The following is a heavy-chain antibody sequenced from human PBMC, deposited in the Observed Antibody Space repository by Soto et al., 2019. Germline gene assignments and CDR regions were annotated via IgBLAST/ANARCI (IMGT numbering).Heavy chain of an antibody. D-gene: IGHD3-9*01. Sequence: GGSLKLSCAASRFSVTRHAMHWVRQAPGKGLEWVAVISHDGRQKHYIDSVRGRFTLSRDESDNTVYLQMNSLRREDTAMYYCAKDVYFDSYYFDQWGQGTLVTVSS. CDR1: RFSVTRHA. J-gene: IGHJ4*02. CDR3: AKDVYFDSYYFDQ. CDR2: ISHDGRQK. V-gene: IGHV3-30*04.